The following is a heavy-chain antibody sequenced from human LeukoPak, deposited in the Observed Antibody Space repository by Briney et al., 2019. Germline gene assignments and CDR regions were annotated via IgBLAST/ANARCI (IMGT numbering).Heavy chain of an antibody. V-gene: IGHV3-23*01. J-gene: IGHJ4*02. CDR2: ISGSGGST. D-gene: IGHD3-9*01. CDR1: GFTFSSYA. Sequence: GGSLRLSCAASGFTFSSYAMSWVRQAPGKGLEWVSAISGSGGSTYYADSVKGRFTISRDNSKNTLYLQMNSLRAEDTAVYYCAKRYYDILTGRYPHFDYWGQGTLVTVSS. CDR3: AKRYYDILTGRYPHFDY.